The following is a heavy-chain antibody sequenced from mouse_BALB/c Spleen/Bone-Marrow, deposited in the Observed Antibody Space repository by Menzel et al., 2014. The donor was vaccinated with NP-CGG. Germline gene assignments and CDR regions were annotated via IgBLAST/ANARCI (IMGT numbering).Heavy chain of an antibody. V-gene: IGHV5-12-2*01. D-gene: IGHD1-1*01. CDR2: ISNGGGST. J-gene: IGHJ3*01. CDR1: GFTFSSDS. Sequence: DVKLVESGGGLVQPGGSLKLSCAASGFTFSSDSMSWVRHTPEKRLEWVAYISNGGGSTYYPDTVKGRFTISRDNAKNTLYLQMSTLKSEDTAMYFCARHGLYYGSSSFAKWGQGTLVTVSA. CDR3: ARHGLYYGSSSFAK.